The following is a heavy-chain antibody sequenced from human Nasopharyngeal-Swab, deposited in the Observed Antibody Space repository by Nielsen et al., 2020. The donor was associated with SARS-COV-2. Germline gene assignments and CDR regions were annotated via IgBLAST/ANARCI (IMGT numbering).Heavy chain of an antibody. V-gene: IGHV1-8*01. CDR2: MNPNSGNT. CDR3: ARFKYSYGFTYYYGMDV. J-gene: IGHJ6*02. CDR1: GYTFTSYD. D-gene: IGHD5-18*01. Sequence: ASVKVSCKASGYTFTSYDINWVRQATGQGLEWMGWMNPNSGNTGYAQKFQGRVTMTGNTSISTAYMELSSLRSEDTAVYYCARFKYSYGFTYYYGMDVWGQGTTVTVSS.